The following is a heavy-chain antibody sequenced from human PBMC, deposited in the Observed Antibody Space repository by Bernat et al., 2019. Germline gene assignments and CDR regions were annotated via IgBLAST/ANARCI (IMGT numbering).Heavy chain of an antibody. V-gene: IGHV4-59*02. CDR1: GGSVGGLS. CDR3: AKHFESPYSGFFAY. J-gene: IGHJ4*02. D-gene: IGHD6-19*01. CDR2: ISYSGRT. Sequence: QVHLQESGPGLVNPSETLSLSCAVSGGSVGGLSWSWFRQSPGQTLEWIGYISYSGRTAYNFSLQSRVTISIDTSKNHVSLKLYSVSTADTAMYYCAKHFESPYSGFFAYWGQGTLVTVSS.